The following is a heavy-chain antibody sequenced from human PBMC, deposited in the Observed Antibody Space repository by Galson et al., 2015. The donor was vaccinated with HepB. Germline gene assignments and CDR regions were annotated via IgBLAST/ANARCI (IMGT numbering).Heavy chain of an antibody. CDR3: ASHMMAGKIHDAFDI. CDR1: GYSFSSYW. V-gene: IGHV5-51*03. CDR2: THPGDSDT. J-gene: IGHJ3*02. D-gene: IGHD3-16*01. Sequence: QSGAEVKKPGESLKISCTASGYSFSSYWIGWVRQMPGKGLEWLGITHPGDSDTRYSPSFQGQVTISADKFSSTAYLQWSGLKASDTAVYYCASHMMAGKIHDAFDIWGQGTLVSVSS.